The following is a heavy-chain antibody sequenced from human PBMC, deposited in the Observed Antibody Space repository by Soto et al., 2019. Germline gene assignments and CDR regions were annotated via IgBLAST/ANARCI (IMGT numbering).Heavy chain of an antibody. CDR1: GFTFSSYG. CDR2: ISYDGSNK. V-gene: IGHV3-30*18. D-gene: IGHD4-17*01. CDR3: AKDQDLTIYWYFHL. Sequence: QVQLVESGGGVVQPGRSLRLSCAASGFTFSSYGMHCVRQGPGKGLEWVAVISYDGSNKYYADSVTGRFTNSRDNCKNTLYLQMNSLRAEDTAVYYCAKDQDLTIYWYFHLWGRCTLDTVSS. J-gene: IGHJ2*01.